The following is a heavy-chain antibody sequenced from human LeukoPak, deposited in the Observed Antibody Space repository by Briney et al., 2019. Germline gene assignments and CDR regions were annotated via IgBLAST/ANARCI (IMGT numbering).Heavy chain of an antibody. CDR3: ARDVDCSGGSCYSEKYDY. D-gene: IGHD2-15*01. CDR1: GYTFTSYG. V-gene: IGHV1-18*04. CDR2: ISAYNGNT. J-gene: IGHJ4*02. Sequence: ASVTVSCKASGYTFTSYGISWVRQAPGQGLEWMGWISAYNGNTNYAQKLQGRVTMTTDTSTSTAYMELRSLRSDDTAVYYCARDVDCSGGSCYSEKYDYWGQGTLVTVSS.